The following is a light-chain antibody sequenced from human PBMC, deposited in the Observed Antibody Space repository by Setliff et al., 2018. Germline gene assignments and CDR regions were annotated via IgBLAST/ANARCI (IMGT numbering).Light chain of an antibody. V-gene: IGLV2-14*02. CDR1: INDVGTFNL. J-gene: IGLJ2*01. Sequence: QSVLTQPASVSGSPGQSITISCTGTINDVGTFNLVSWYQQHPGKAPKLLIYQVTKRPSGVSDRFSGSKSGNTASLTISGLQAEDEADYYCSSYTSSTTLVFGGGTKVTVL. CDR2: QVT. CDR3: SSYTSSTTLV.